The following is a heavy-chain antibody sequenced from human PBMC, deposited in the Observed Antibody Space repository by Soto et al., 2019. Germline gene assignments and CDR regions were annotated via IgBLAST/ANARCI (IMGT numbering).Heavy chain of an antibody. D-gene: IGHD3-16*01. CDR2: ISGYNGNR. Sequence: QVQLVQSGAEVKKPGASVKVSCKASGYTFTTYGISWMRQAPGQGLEWMGWISGYNGNRNYAQNLQGRVTVTTDTSTSTAYMELRNLRSDDTAVYYCARDVDARGGEYEYWGQGTLVIVSS. V-gene: IGHV1-18*01. CDR3: ARDVDARGGEYEY. J-gene: IGHJ4*02. CDR1: GYTFTTYG.